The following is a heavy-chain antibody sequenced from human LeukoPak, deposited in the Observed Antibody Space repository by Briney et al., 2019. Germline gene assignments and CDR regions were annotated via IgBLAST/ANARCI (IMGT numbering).Heavy chain of an antibody. Sequence: SETLSLTCTVSSDSISSYYWSWVRQPPGKGLEWMGYIYYGGGTDYNPSLKSRLTISLDTSKKQFSLNLSSVTAADTAVYYCVRGRDGYRRLDYWGQGTLVTVSS. CDR1: SDSISSYY. CDR3: VRGRDGYRRLDY. J-gene: IGHJ4*02. D-gene: IGHD5-24*01. CDR2: IYYGGGT. V-gene: IGHV4-59*08.